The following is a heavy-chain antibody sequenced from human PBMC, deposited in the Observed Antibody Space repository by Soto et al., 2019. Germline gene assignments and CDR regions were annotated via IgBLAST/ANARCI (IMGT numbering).Heavy chain of an antibody. CDR3: ARARQGGFGLRSTNWFDP. Sequence: QVQLVQSGAEVKKPGSSVKVSCKASGGTFSSYAISWVRQAPGQGLEWMGGIIPIFGTANYAQKFQGRVTITADKSTSTAYMELSSLRSEDTAVYYCARARQGGFGLRSTNWFDPWGQGTLVTVSS. CDR1: GGTFSSYA. CDR2: IIPIFGTA. J-gene: IGHJ5*02. V-gene: IGHV1-69*06. D-gene: IGHD3-10*01.